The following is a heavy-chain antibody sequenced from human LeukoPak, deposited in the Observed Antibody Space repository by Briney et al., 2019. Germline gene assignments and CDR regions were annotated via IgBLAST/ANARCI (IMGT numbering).Heavy chain of an antibody. CDR3: ARVPGEMGATLAYLDY. Sequence: PGGSLRLSCAASGFTFDSFSINWVRQAPGKVLEWVASISSSSTYIYYGGSVEGRFTISRDNAKNLVYLEMNSLRAEDTAVYYCARVPGEMGATLAYLDYWGQGTLVFVSS. D-gene: IGHD1-26*01. CDR1: GFTFDSFS. V-gene: IGHV3-21*01. J-gene: IGHJ4*02. CDR2: ISSSSTYI.